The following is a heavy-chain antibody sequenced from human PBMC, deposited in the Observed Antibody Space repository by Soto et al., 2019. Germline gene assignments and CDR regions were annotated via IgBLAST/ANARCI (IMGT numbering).Heavy chain of an antibody. CDR3: AKVIRADSTSSNFYYYSAMDV. D-gene: IGHD6-6*01. CDR1: GGTFSSYP. Sequence: QVQLVQSGAEVKKPGSSVKVSCKASGGTFSSYPLSWVRQAPGQGLEWMGQIIPIFGIVKSAQKFQGRVSITADESTGTGYMELSSLKSEDTAVYYCAKVIRADSTSSNFYYYSAMDVWGQGTTVTVSS. J-gene: IGHJ6*02. CDR2: IIPIFGIV. V-gene: IGHV1-69*01.